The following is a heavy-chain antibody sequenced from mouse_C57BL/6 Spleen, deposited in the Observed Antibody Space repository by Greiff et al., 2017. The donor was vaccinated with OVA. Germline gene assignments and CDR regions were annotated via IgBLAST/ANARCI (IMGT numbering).Heavy chain of an antibody. D-gene: IGHD1-1*01. V-gene: IGHV6-3*01. J-gene: IGHJ2*01. CDR2: IRLKSDNYAT. CDR1: GFTFSNYW. Sequence: EVHLVESGGGLVQPGGSMKLSCVASGFTFSNYWMNWVRQSPEKGLEWVAQIRLKSDNYATHYAESVKGRFTISRDDSKSSVYLQMNNLRAEDTGIHYCTGGRYYFDYWGQGTTLTVSS. CDR3: TGGRYYFDY.